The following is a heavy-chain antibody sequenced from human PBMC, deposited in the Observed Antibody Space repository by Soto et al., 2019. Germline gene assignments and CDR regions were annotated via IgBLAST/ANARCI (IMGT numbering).Heavy chain of an antibody. CDR1: GGSISSSSYY. CDR3: ARLDGGGDNYYGMDV. CDR2: IYYSRST. V-gene: IGHV4-39*01. D-gene: IGHD2-21*02. Sequence: SETLSLTCTVSGGSISSSSYYWGWIRQPPGKGLEWIGSIYYSRSTYYNPSLKSRVTISVDTSKNQFSLKLNSVTAADTAVYYCARLDGGGDNYYGMDVWGQGTTVTVSS. J-gene: IGHJ6*02.